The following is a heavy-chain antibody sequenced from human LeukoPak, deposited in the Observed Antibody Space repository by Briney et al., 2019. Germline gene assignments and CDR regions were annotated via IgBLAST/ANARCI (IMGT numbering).Heavy chain of an antibody. CDR1: GYTFTGYY. J-gene: IGHJ6*02. V-gene: IGHV1-2*06. CDR3: ARLIRSYGRYYYYGMDV. Sequence: ASVKVSCKASGYTFTGYYMHWVRQAPGQGLEWVGRINPNSGGTNYAQKFQGRVTMTRDTSISTAYMELSRLRSDDTAVYYCARLIRSYGRYYYYGMDVWGQGTTVTVSS. CDR2: INPNSGGT. D-gene: IGHD1-26*01.